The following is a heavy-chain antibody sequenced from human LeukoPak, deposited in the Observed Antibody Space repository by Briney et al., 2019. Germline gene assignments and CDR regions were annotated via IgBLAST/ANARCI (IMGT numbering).Heavy chain of an antibody. V-gene: IGHV1-46*01. D-gene: IGHD2-2*01. CDR1: GYTFTSYY. J-gene: IGHJ5*02. CDR2: INPSGGST. CDR3: ARGVLGYCSSTSCYEGFDP. Sequence: ASVKVSCKASGYTFTSYYMHWVRHAPGQGHEWMGIINPSGGSTSYAQEFQGRVTMTRDTSTSTVYMELSSLRSEDTAVYYCARGVLGYCSSTSCYEGFDPWGQGTLVTVSS.